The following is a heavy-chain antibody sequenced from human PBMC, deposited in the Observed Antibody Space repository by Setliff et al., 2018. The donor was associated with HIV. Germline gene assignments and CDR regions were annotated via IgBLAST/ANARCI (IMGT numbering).Heavy chain of an antibody. CDR2: IKHSGRT. CDR3: ARGVRDNSGWSSYYFDY. D-gene: IGHD6-19*01. J-gene: IGHJ4*02. V-gene: IGHV4-34*01. Sequence: KPSETLSLTCAVYGGSFSGYYWSWIRQPPGKGLEWIAEIKHSGRTNYNPSLESRVTTSVDTSKKQFSLRLTSVTAADTAVYYCARGVRDNSGWSSYYFDYWGQGTLVTVSS. CDR1: GGSFSGYY.